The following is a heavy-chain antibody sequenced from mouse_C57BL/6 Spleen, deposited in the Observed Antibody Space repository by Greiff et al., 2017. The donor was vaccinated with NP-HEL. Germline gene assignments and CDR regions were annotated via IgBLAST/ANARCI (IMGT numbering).Heavy chain of an antibody. CDR1: GYTFTSYW. J-gene: IGHJ2*01. Sequence: QVQLQQPGPELVKPGASVQLSCKASGYTFTSYWMHWVKQRPGRGLEWIGRIDPNSGGTKYNEKFKSKATLTVDKPSSTAYMQLSSLTSEVSAVYDCARWEDYYGYYFDYWGQGTTLTVAS. D-gene: IGHD2-2*01. V-gene: IGHV1-72*01. CDR3: ARWEDYYGYYFDY. CDR2: IDPNSGGT.